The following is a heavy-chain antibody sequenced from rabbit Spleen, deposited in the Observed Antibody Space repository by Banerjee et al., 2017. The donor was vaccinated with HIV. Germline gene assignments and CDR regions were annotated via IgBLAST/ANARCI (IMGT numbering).Heavy chain of an antibody. J-gene: IGHJ3*01. CDR1: GIDFSGYYY. CDR2: IYSSSGST. Sequence: QQQLEESGGGLVKPGGTLTLTCKASGIDFSGYYYMCWVRQAPGKGLEWIACIYSSSGSTYYASWAKGRFTISKTSSTTVTLQMTSLTAADTATYFCARANYGTYGWDLWGQGTLVTVS. D-gene: IGHD5-1*01. V-gene: IGHV1S45*01. CDR3: ARANYGTYGWDL.